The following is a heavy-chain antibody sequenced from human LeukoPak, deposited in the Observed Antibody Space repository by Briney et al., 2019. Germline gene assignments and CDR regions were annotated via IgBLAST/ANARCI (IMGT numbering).Heavy chain of an antibody. Sequence: GESLKISCKGSGYSFTNYWIAWVRQMPGKGLEWMGIIYPGDSITRYSPSFQGQVTISADKSINTAYLQWSSLKASDTAMYYCARPGASPSTIGPFDYWGQGTLVTVSS. CDR2: IYPGDSIT. CDR1: GYSFTNYW. V-gene: IGHV5-51*01. D-gene: IGHD2/OR15-2a*01. J-gene: IGHJ4*02. CDR3: ARPGASPSTIGPFDY.